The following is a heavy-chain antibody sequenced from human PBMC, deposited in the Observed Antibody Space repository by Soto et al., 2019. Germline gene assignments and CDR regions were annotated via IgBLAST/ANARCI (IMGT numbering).Heavy chain of an antibody. V-gene: IGHV4-59*12. D-gene: IGHD3-22*01. J-gene: IGHJ6*02. CDR2: IYDSGST. CDR3: AGGYYDTSGPVYGLDV. CDR1: GGSISSYY. Sequence: SETLSLTCIVSGGSISSYYWSWIRQPPGKGLEWIGYIYDSGSTNCNPSLKSRVTISVDTSKNHFSLKLSSVTAADTAVYYCAGGYYDTSGPVYGLDVWGQGTTVTVSS.